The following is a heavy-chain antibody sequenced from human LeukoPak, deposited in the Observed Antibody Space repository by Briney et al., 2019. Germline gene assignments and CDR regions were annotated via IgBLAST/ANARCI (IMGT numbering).Heavy chain of an antibody. J-gene: IGHJ4*02. CDR1: GGSISSGSYS. Sequence: SQTLSLTCTVSGGSISSGSYSWNWIRQPAGKGLQWIGYIYYNGDTNYNPSLRSRVTISVDTSKRQFSLKLSSVTAADTAIYYCARSAGILTGRYIDYWGQGTLVTVSS. V-gene: IGHV4-61*10. CDR2: IYYNGDT. CDR3: ARSAGILTGRYIDY. D-gene: IGHD3-9*01.